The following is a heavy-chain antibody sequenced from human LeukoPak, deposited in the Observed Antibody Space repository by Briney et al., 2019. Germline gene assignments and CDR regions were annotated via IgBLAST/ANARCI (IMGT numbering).Heavy chain of an antibody. Sequence: PSETLSLTCTVSGGSISSSSYYWGWIRQPPGKGLEWIGSIYYSGSTYYNPSLKSRVTISVDTSKNQFSLKLSSVTAADTAVYYCARETRPGGYYDSSGYLFDYWGQGTLVTVSS. J-gene: IGHJ4*02. CDR2: IYYSGST. CDR3: ARETRPGGYYDSSGYLFDY. V-gene: IGHV4-39*07. D-gene: IGHD3-22*01. CDR1: GGSISSSSYY.